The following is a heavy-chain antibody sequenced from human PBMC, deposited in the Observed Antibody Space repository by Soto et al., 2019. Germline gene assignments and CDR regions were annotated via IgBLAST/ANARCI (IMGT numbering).Heavy chain of an antibody. Sequence: ASVKVSCKTSGYTFSSYSINWVRQAPGQGLEWMAWISTNSGNTHYAERLQGRVTVTLDKTARTAFMEMWGLTSVDTAVYFCARDNGYYDFWGQGTLVTVSS. D-gene: IGHD2-8*01. CDR3: ARDNGYYDF. V-gene: IGHV1-18*01. J-gene: IGHJ4*02. CDR1: GYTFSSYS. CDR2: ISTNSGNT.